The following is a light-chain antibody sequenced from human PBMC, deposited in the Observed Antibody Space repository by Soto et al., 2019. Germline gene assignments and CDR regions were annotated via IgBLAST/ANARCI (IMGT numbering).Light chain of an antibody. J-gene: IGLJ1*01. CDR3: TALAANRLYL. Sequence: QSLLTQPISVSGSPGQSITISCTGNSNDIGSYDYVCWYQQHPGKAPRLLIHGVHNRSPGISGRFSASKSGLTASLTISGLQAEDETDYYCTALAANRLYLLGNGTKVTVL. CDR1: SNDIGSYDY. CDR2: GVH. V-gene: IGLV2-14*01.